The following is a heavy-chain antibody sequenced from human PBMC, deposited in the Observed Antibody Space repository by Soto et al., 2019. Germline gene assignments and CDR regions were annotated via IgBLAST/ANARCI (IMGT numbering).Heavy chain of an antibody. Sequence: GGSLRLSCAASGFTFSSYWMSWVRQAPGKGLEWVANIKQDGSEKYYVDSVKGRFTISRDSAKNSLYLQMNSLRAEDTAVYYCARDSSWPDILTGPYFDYWGQGTLVTVSS. CDR2: IKQDGSEK. D-gene: IGHD3-9*01. J-gene: IGHJ4*02. CDR3: ARDSSWPDILTGPYFDY. CDR1: GFTFSSYW. V-gene: IGHV3-7*01.